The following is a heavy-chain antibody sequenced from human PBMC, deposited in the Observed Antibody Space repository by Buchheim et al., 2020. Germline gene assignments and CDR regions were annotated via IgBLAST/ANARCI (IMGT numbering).Heavy chain of an antibody. D-gene: IGHD4-17*01. J-gene: IGHJ4*02. CDR3: ARDPVYGDSTFDY. V-gene: IGHV3-48*03. Sequence: EVQLLESGGGLVQPGGSLRLSCAASGFTFSTYVMSWVRQTPGKGLQWVSSISSTGSSSYYADSVKGRFTISRDNAKNTLYLQMNSLRAEDTAVYYCARDPVYGDSTFDYWGQGTL. CDR2: ISSTGSSS. CDR1: GFTFSTYV.